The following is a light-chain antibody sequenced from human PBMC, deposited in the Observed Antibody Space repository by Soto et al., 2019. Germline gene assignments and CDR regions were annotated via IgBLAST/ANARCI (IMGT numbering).Light chain of an antibody. CDR3: CSYAGSYTFV. J-gene: IGLJ1*01. V-gene: IGLV2-11*01. Sequence: QSVLTQPRSVSGSPGQSVTISCTGTSSDIGGFNYVSWYQQHPGKVPKLMIYDVTKRPSGVPDRFSASKSGNTASLTISGLQAEDEAAYYCCSYAGSYTFVFGTGTKVTVL. CDR1: SSDIGGFNY. CDR2: DVT.